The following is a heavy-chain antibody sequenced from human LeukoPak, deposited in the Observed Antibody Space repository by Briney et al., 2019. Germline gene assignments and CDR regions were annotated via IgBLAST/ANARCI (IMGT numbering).Heavy chain of an antibody. CDR2: ISSSSSYI. Sequence: GGSLRLSCAASGFTYSSYSMNWVRQAPGKGLEWVSSISSSSSYIYYADSVKGRFTISRDNAKNSLYLQMNSLRAEDTAVYYCASLDSSGGDAFDIWGQGTMVTVSS. V-gene: IGHV3-21*01. J-gene: IGHJ3*02. CDR3: ASLDSSGGDAFDI. D-gene: IGHD3-22*01. CDR1: GFTYSSYS.